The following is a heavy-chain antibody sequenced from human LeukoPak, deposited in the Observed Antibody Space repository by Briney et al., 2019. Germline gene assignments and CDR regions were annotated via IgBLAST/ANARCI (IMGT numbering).Heavy chain of an antibody. D-gene: IGHD6-13*01. J-gene: IGHJ4*02. Sequence: GGSLRLSCAASGFTFSSYGMHWVRQAPGKGLEWVAVIWYDGSNKYYADSVKGRSTISRDNAKNSLYLQMNSLRAEDMAVYYCARVHSDYWGQGTLVTVSS. CDR1: GFTFSSYG. V-gene: IGHV3-33*03. CDR2: IWYDGSNK. CDR3: ARVHSDY.